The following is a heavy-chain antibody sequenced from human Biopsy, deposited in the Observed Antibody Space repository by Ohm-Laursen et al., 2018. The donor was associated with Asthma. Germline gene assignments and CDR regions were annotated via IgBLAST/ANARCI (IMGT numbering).Heavy chain of an antibody. J-gene: IGHJ3*02. V-gene: IGHV3-30*01. Sequence: SLRLSCAASGFSFSNFAINWVRQAPGKGLEWVGVISKDASTQDYADSVKGRFTMARDNSKNTLDLQMNSLREEDTAVYYCVRDGTDDAFDIWGQGTVVSVSS. CDR3: VRDGTDDAFDI. CDR1: GFSFSNFA. CDR2: ISKDASTQ. D-gene: IGHD1-1*01.